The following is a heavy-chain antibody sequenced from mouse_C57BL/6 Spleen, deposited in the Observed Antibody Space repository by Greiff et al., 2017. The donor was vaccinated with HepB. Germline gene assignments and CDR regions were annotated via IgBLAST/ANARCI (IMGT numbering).Heavy chain of an antibody. CDR2: ISYDGSN. V-gene: IGHV3-6*01. CDR3: ARAVYDGYYGYYAMDY. D-gene: IGHD2-3*01. Sequence: VQLKESGPGLVKPSQSLSLTCSVTGYSITSGYYWNWIRQFPGNKLEWMGYISYDGSNNYNPSLKNRISITRDTSKNQFFLKLNSVTTEDTATYYCARAVYDGYYGYYAMDYWGQGTSVTVSS. CDR1: GYSITSGYY. J-gene: IGHJ4*01.